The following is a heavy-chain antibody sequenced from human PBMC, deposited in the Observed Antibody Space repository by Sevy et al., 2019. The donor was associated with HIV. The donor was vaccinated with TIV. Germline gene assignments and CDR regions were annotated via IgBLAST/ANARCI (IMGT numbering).Heavy chain of an antibody. D-gene: IGHD3-10*01. CDR2: IVGSADYT. J-gene: IGHJ4*02. V-gene: IGHV3-23*01. CDR3: AKAVPEHSYSDS. CDR1: GFTLSSYA. Sequence: GGSLRLSCVTSGFTLSSYAMSWVRQTPGKGLEWVSAIVGSADYTYYADSVKGRFTISRDNSKNTLYLQMNGLTAEDTAVYYCAKAVPEHSYSDSWGQGTLVTVSS.